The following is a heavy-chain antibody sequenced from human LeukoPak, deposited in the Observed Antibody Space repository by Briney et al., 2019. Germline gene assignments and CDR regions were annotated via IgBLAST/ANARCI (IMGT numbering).Heavy chain of an antibody. V-gene: IGHV1-46*01. J-gene: IGHJ5*02. D-gene: IGHD3-22*01. CDR2: INPSGGST. CDR3: ARRNYYDSSGYNRFDP. CDR1: GYTFTSYY. Sequence: GASVKVSCKASGYTFTSYYMHWVRQAPGQGLEWMGIINPSGGSTSYAQKFQGRVTMTRDTSTSTVYMEVNSLRSEDTAVYYCARRNYYDSSGYNRFDPWGQGTLVSVSS.